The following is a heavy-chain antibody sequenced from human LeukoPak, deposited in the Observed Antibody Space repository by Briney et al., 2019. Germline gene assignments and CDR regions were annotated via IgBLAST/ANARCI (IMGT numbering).Heavy chain of an antibody. Sequence: ASVKVSCKASGYIFANYGFSWVRQAPGQGLKWMGWISADNHNTKYAQKFQDRVTMTDDRSTSTVYMELRSLRSDDTAVYYCARDRRGYSAYDGEGFDYWGQGTLVTVSS. D-gene: IGHD5-12*01. J-gene: IGHJ4*02. CDR3: ARDRRGYSAYDGEGFDY. V-gene: IGHV1-18*04. CDR1: GYIFANYG. CDR2: ISADNHNT.